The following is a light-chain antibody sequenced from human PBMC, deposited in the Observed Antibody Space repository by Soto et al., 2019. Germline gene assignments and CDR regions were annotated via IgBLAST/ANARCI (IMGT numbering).Light chain of an antibody. CDR2: RVS. V-gene: IGKV2-30*01. Sequence: DVVMTQSPLSLPVTLGQPASISCRSSQSLVYSDGNAYLNWFHQRPGQSPRRLIYRVSKRDSGVPDKCSGSGAGTDFTMNISRVEAEDVGVYYCMQTTHWSPTFGRGTKVEIK. CDR1: QSLVYSDGNAY. CDR3: MQTTHWSPT. J-gene: IGKJ1*01.